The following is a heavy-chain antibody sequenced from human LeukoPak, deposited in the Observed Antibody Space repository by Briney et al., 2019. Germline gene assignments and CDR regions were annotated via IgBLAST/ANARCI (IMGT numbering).Heavy chain of an antibody. D-gene: IGHD2-21*02. CDR3: ARDVVVTAIWYYFDY. Sequence: GGSLRLSCVVSGFTFSTYAIHWVRQAPGKGLEWVAVISYDGNNKYYADSVKGRFTISRDNPKNTLYLQMNSLRAEDTAVYYCARDVVVTAIWYYFDYWGQGTLVTVSS. CDR1: GFTFSTYA. V-gene: IGHV3-30-3*01. CDR2: ISYDGNNK. J-gene: IGHJ4*02.